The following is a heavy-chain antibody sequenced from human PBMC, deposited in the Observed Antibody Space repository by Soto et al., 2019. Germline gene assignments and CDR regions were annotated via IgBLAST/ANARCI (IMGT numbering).Heavy chain of an antibody. CDR2: ISAYNGNT. Sequence: QVQLVQSGAEVKKPGASVNVSCKASGYTFTSYGISWVRQAPGQGLEWMGWISAYNGNTNYAQKLQCRVTKTTDTSTSTAYTELRSLRSDDTAVYYCARDWSSIAAAGTEGDYWGQGTLVTVSS. J-gene: IGHJ4*02. D-gene: IGHD6-13*01. V-gene: IGHV1-18*01. CDR3: ARDWSSIAAAGTEGDY. CDR1: GYTFTSYG.